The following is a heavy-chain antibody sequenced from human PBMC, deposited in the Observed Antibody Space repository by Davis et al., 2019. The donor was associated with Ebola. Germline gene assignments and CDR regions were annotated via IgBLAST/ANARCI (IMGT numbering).Heavy chain of an antibody. CDR1: GYTFISYA. V-gene: IGHV1-3*01. Sequence: AASVKVSCKASGYTFISYAMHWARQAPGQRLEWMGWINAGNGNTKYSQKFQGRVTITRDTSASTAYMELSSLRSEDTAVYYCARTGIAVAGADYWGQGTLITVSS. CDR2: INAGNGNT. J-gene: IGHJ4*02. CDR3: ARTGIAVAGADY. D-gene: IGHD6-19*01.